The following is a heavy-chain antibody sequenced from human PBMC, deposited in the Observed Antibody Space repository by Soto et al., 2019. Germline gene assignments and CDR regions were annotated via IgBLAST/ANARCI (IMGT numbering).Heavy chain of an antibody. Sequence: QVQLVQSGAEVKEPGSSVKVSCKASGGSFTSYILTWVRQAPGQGLEWMGRIIPVLGVESYAQKFQDRVTITADKSTNTAYMELSSLRVEETAGCYCANCLNAGSAAPSWSGIYVWGLGTTVTVSS. J-gene: IGHJ6*02. CDR2: IIPVLGVE. V-gene: IGHV1-69*02. CDR3: ANCLNAGSAAPSWSGIYV. D-gene: IGHD1-1*01. CDR1: GGSFTSYI.